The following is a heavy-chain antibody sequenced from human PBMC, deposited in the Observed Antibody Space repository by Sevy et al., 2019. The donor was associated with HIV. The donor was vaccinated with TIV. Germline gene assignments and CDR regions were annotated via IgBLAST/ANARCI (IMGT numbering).Heavy chain of an antibody. CDR3: TRWKAAQSIFDY. V-gene: IGHV3-49*03. CDR2: LKSDVYGGTV. Sequence: GGSLRLSCTASGLTFGDYCMSWIRQAPGKGLEWVALLKSDVYGGTVDHAASVRGRFVISRDDSKTIAYLQMNDLKTEDTGVYYCTRWKAAQSIFDYWGQGALVTVSS. J-gene: IGHJ4*02. D-gene: IGHD6-13*01. CDR1: GLTFGDYC.